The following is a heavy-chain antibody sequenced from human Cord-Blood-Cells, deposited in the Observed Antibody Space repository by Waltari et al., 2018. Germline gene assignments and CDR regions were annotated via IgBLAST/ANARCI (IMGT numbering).Heavy chain of an antibody. CDR2: IKSKTDGGTT. Sequence: EVQLVESGGGLVKPGGSLRLSCAASGFTVSNAGKSWVRQAPGKGLEWVGRIKSKTDGGTTDYAAPVKGRFTISRDDSKNTLYLQMNSLKTEDTAVYYCTTLGSVGATTADYWGQGTLVTVSS. V-gene: IGHV3-15*01. D-gene: IGHD1-26*01. CDR3: TTLGSVGATTADY. J-gene: IGHJ4*02. CDR1: GFTVSNAG.